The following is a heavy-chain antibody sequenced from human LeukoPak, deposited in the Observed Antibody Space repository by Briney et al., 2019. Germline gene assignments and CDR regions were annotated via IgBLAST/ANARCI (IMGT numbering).Heavy chain of an antibody. Sequence: PGGSLRLSCAASGFTFSRYWMSWVRQAPGKGLEWVANIKQDGSEKYYVDSVKGRFTISRDNAKNSLYLQMNSLRAEDTAVYYCARDLGVIVHPSDYWGQGTLVTVSS. CDR3: ARDLGVIVHPSDY. CDR1: GFTFSRYW. CDR2: IKQDGSEK. V-gene: IGHV3-7*01. D-gene: IGHD3-16*02. J-gene: IGHJ4*02.